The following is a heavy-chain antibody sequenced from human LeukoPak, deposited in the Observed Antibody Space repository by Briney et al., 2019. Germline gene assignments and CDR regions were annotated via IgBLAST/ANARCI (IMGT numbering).Heavy chain of an antibody. V-gene: IGHV1-18*01. Sequence: GASVKVSCKASGYTFTSYGISWVRQAPGQGLEWMGWISAYNGNTNYAQKLQGRVTMTTDTSTSTAYMELRSLRSDDTAVYYCARDYCSSTSCYGFDYWGQGTLVTVSS. CDR3: ARDYCSSTSCYGFDY. CDR2: ISAYNGNT. J-gene: IGHJ4*02. CDR1: GYTFTSYG. D-gene: IGHD2-2*01.